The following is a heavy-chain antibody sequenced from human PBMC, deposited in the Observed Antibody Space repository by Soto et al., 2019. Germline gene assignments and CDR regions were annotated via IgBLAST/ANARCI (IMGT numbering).Heavy chain of an antibody. CDR1: GFIVSSNY. CDR2: LYSGGTA. V-gene: IGHV3-53*01. D-gene: IGHD3-10*01. J-gene: IGHJ4*02. CDR3: ATHGGFWYFDY. Sequence: EVQVVESGGGLIQPGGSLRLSCAASGFIVSSNYMSWVRQAPGKGLEWVSALYSGGTAYYADSVKGRFTISRDDSKDTLYLQMNSRGGEYTAVYYCATHGGFWYFDYWGQGTLVTVSS.